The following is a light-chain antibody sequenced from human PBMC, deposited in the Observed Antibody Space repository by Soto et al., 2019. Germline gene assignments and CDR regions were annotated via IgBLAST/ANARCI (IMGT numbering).Light chain of an antibody. CDR1: SSDVGSYTL. V-gene: IGLV2-23*02. CDR3: WSYAGSFTYV. Sequence: QSALTQPASVSGSPGQSITISCTGSSSDVGSYTLVSWYQQHPGKVPKHMIYEVSKRPSGVSVRFSGSRSGNTASLTISGLQAEDEADYFCWSYAGSFTYVFGTGTKVTVL. CDR2: EVS. J-gene: IGLJ1*01.